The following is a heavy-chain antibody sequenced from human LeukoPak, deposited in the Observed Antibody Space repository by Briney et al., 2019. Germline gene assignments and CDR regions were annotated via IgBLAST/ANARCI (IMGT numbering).Heavy chain of an antibody. D-gene: IGHD6-13*01. CDR3: AKDSRYSSSWATSWSTIYYYGMDV. J-gene: IGHJ6*02. CDR2: ISGSGGST. Sequence: PGGSLRLSCAASGFTFSSYAMSWVRQAPGKGLEWVSAISGSGGSTYYADSVKGRFTISRDNSKNTLYLQMNSLRAEDTAVYYCAKDSRYSSSWATSWSTIYYYGMDVWGQGTTVTVSS. V-gene: IGHV3-23*01. CDR1: GFTFSSYA.